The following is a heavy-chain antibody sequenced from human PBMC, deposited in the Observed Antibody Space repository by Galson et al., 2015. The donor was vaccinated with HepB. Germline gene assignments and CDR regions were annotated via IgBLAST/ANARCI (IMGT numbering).Heavy chain of an antibody. CDR3: ASLVYSSSWYRYGMDV. D-gene: IGHD6-13*01. CDR2: IYSGVST. J-gene: IGHJ6*02. CDR1: GFTVSSNY. V-gene: IGHV3-66*02. Sequence: SLRLSCAASGFTVSSNYMSWVRQAPGKGLEWVSVIYSGVSTYYADSVKGRFTISRDNSKNTLYLQMNSLRAEDTAVYYCASLVYSSSWYRYGMDVWGQGTTVTVSS.